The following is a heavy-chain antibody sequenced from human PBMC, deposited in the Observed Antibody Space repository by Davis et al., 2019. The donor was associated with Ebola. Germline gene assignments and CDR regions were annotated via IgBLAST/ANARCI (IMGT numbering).Heavy chain of an antibody. J-gene: IGHJ5*02. CDR1: GYSFTSYW. V-gene: IGHV5-51*01. D-gene: IGHD6-13*01. Sequence: GESLKISCKGSGYSFTSYWISWVRQMPGKGLEWMGIIYPGDSDTRYSPSFQGQVTISADKSISTAYLQWSSLKASDTAMYYCARPIIAAAGWFDPWGQGTLVTVSS. CDR2: IYPGDSDT. CDR3: ARPIIAAAGWFDP.